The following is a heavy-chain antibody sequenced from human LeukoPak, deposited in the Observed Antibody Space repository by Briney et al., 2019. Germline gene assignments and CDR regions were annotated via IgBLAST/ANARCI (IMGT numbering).Heavy chain of an antibody. D-gene: IGHD1-26*01. J-gene: IGHJ4*02. CDR3: ARGGLVGSTKNYFDY. V-gene: IGHV5-51*01. CDR1: GYSFTTYW. CDR2: IYPGDSDT. Sequence: LGESLKISCKASGYSFTTYWIGWVRQMPGKGLEWMGIIYPGDSDTRYSPSFQGQVTISADKSITTAYLQWSSLKASDTAMYYCARGGLVGSTKNYFDYWGQGTLVTVSS.